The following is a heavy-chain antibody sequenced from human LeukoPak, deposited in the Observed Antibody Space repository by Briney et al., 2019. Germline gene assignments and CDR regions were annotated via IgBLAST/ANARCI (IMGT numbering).Heavy chain of an antibody. J-gene: IGHJ4*02. CDR3: ARVTRWAGLDF. V-gene: IGHV4-30-4*01. Sequence: PSQTLSLTCNVSGGSISSGDKYWSRIRQPPGEGLEWIGYIYYSGSTYYNPSLKSRLTISVDTSENQFSLHLTSVTAADTAVYFCARVTRWAGLDFWGQGTLVTVSS. CDR1: GGSISSGDKY. D-gene: IGHD2-21*02. CDR2: IYYSGST.